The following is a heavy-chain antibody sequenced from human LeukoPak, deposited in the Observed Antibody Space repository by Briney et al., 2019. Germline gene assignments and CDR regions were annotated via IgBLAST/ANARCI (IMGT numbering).Heavy chain of an antibody. CDR1: GFTFSSYA. Sequence: PGGSLRLSCAASGFTFSSYAMSWVRQAPGKGLEWVSAISGSGGSTCYADSVKGRFTISRDNSKNTLYLQMNSLRAEDTAVYYCAKVDSSSWYGGAFDIWGQGTMVTVSS. D-gene: IGHD6-13*01. V-gene: IGHV3-23*01. CDR2: ISGSGGST. CDR3: AKVDSSSWYGGAFDI. J-gene: IGHJ3*02.